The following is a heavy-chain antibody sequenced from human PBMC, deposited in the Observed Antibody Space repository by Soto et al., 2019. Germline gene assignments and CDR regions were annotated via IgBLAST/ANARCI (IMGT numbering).Heavy chain of an antibody. V-gene: IGHV1-69*13. CDR2: IIPIFGTA. CDR1: GGTFSSYA. D-gene: IGHD2-15*01. J-gene: IGHJ6*02. CDR3: ARVRDIVVVVAAGRDYYYGMDV. Sequence: SVKVSCKASGGTFSSYAISWVRQAPGQGLEWMGGIIPIFGTANYAQKFQGRVTITADESTSTAYMELSSLRSEDTAVYYCARVRDIVVVVAAGRDYYYGMDVWGQGTTVTVSS.